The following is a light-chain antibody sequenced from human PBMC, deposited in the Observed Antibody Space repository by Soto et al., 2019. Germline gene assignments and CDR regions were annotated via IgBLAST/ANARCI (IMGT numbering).Light chain of an antibody. V-gene: IGKV3-20*01. J-gene: IGKJ4*01. CDR1: QSVSSNY. Sequence: EIVLAQSPGTLSLSPGERATLSCRASQSVSSNYLAWYQQKPGQAPKLLIYRASIRATGIPDRLTGSGSGTDFTLTISRLEPEDFAVYYCQQYGSSPLTFGGGTKVDIK. CDR2: RAS. CDR3: QQYGSSPLT.